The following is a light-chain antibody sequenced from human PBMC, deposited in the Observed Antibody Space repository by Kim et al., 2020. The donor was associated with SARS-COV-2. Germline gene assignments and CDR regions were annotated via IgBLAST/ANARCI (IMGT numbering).Light chain of an antibody. CDR1: QSVSRN. CDR3: QQYNNWPTWT. CDR2: GAS. J-gene: IGKJ1*01. Sequence: EIVMTQSPATLSVSPGERATLPCRASQSVSRNLAWYQQKPGQAPRLLIYGASTRATGIPARLSGSGSGTEYTLTISSLQSEDFAVYYCQQYNNWPTWTFGQGTKVDIK. V-gene: IGKV3-15*01.